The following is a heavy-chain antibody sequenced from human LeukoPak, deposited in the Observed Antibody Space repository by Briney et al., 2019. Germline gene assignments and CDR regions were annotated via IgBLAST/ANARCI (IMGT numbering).Heavy chain of an antibody. Sequence: GRSLRLSCAASGFTFSSYATHWVRQAPGKGLEWVAVISYDGSNKYYADSVKGRFTISRDNSKNTLYLQMNSLRAEDTAVYYCARDLVDTAMGGYWGQGTLVTVSS. J-gene: IGHJ4*02. D-gene: IGHD5-18*01. CDR2: ISYDGSNK. V-gene: IGHV3-30-3*01. CDR1: GFTFSSYA. CDR3: ARDLVDTAMGGY.